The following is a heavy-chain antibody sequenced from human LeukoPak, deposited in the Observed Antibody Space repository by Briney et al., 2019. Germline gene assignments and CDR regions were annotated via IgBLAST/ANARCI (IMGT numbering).Heavy chain of an antibody. CDR1: GFTFSSYA. V-gene: IGHV3-23*01. J-gene: IGHJ4*02. CDR3: AKLGCTGTICYANY. Sequence: GGSLRLSCAASGFTFSSYAMSWVRQAPGKGLEWVSAMSDSGGNTYYADSVKGRLTISRDNPRNTLYLQMYSLRAEDTALYYCAKLGCTGTICYANYWGQGTLVTVSS. CDR2: MSDSGGNT. D-gene: IGHD2-2*01.